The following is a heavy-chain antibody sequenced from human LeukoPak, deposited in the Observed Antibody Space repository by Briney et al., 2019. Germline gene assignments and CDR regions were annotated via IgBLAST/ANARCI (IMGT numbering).Heavy chain of an antibody. CDR2: IYYSGST. CDR1: GGSISRGGYY. CDR3: ARTIAAALLFDY. V-gene: IGHV4-31*03. Sequence: SQTLSLTCTVSGGSISRGGYYWSWIRQHPGKGLEWIGYIYYSGSTYYNPSLKSRVTISVDTSKNQFSLKLSSVTAADTAVYYCARTIAAALLFDYWGQGTLVTVSS. D-gene: IGHD6-13*01. J-gene: IGHJ4*02.